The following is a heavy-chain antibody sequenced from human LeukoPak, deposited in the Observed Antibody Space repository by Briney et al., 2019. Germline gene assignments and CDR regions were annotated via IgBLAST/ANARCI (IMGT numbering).Heavy chain of an antibody. CDR1: GFTFSSYA. CDR3: AKGAVYDILTGYYKAHWYFDL. Sequence: GGSLRLSCAASGFTFSSYAMSWVRQAPGKGLEWVSAISGSGGSTYYADSVEGRFTISRDSSKNTLYLQMNSLRAEDTAVYYCAKGAVYDILTGYYKAHWYFDLWGRGTLVTVSS. J-gene: IGHJ2*01. D-gene: IGHD3-9*01. V-gene: IGHV3-23*01. CDR2: ISGSGGST.